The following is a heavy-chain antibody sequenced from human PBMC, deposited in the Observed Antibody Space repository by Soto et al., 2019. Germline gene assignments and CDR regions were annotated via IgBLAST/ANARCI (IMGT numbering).Heavy chain of an antibody. D-gene: IGHD3-10*01. V-gene: IGHV4-59*01. CDR1: GASISNYF. CDR3: AASGSSGQFEH. J-gene: IGHJ4*02. CDR2: IYYSGST. Sequence: SETLSLTCNVSGASISNYFWNWIRQSPGKGLEWIGYIYYSGSTYYNPSLKSRVTISVDTSKRQFSLKLSSVTAADTAVDYCAASGSSGQFEHWDQGTLVTVSS.